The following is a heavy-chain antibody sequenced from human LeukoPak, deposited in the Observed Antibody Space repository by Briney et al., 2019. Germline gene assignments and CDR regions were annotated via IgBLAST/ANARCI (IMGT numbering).Heavy chain of an antibody. D-gene: IGHD6-13*01. Sequence: PSKTLSLTCTVSGGSISSYYWSWIRQPPGKGLEWIGYIYSSGNTNYNPSLKSRVTISVDTSKNQFSLKLSSVTAADTAVYYCARDSGGPAANLDYWGQGTLVTVSS. J-gene: IGHJ4*02. CDR2: IYSSGNT. V-gene: IGHV4-59*01. CDR1: GGSISSYY. CDR3: ARDSGGPAANLDY.